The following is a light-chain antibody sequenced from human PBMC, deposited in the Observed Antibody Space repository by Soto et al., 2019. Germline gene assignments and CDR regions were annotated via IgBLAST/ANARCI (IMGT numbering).Light chain of an antibody. J-gene: IGLJ3*02. CDR3: AAWDDNLNGPL. Sequence: QSVLTQPPSLSGTPGQRVTISCSGSNSNIGRYSVNWYQHFPGTAPKILIYSDDERPSGVPDRFSGSKSGPSASLAISGLQSEDEAEYYCAAWDDNLNGPLFGGGTKRTVL. CDR1: NSNIGRYS. CDR2: SDD. V-gene: IGLV1-44*01.